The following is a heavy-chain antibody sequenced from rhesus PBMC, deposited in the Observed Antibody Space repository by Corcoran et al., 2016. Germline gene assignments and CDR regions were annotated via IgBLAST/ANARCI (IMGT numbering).Heavy chain of an antibody. Sequence: EVQLVESGGGVVQPGGSLRLSCAASGFSFSSYAMNCVRQAPGKGLEWVSYINNGGGCTYYADSVRGRFTISRDNSKNTLSLQMNSLRTEDTAVYYCAKSPIVGSYFDYWGQGVLVTVSS. D-gene: IGHD2-39*01. J-gene: IGHJ4*01. CDR1: GFSFSSYA. CDR3: AKSPIVGSYFDY. CDR2: INNGGGCT. V-gene: IGHV3S5*01.